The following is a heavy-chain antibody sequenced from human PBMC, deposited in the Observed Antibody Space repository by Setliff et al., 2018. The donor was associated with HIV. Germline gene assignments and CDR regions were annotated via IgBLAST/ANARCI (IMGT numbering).Heavy chain of an antibody. J-gene: IGHJ6*03. CDR1: GGSISSGSHY. CDR3: ARGVNSGTYWGYYYYMDV. D-gene: IGHD1-26*01. V-gene: IGHV4-61*02. CDR2: IYTSGRT. Sequence: SETLSLTCTVSGGSISSGSHYWSWIRQPAGKGLEWIGLIYTSGRTNYNPSLKSRVTISVDTSKNQFSLRLSSVTAADTAIYYCARGVNSGTYWGYYYYMDVWGKGTTVTVSS.